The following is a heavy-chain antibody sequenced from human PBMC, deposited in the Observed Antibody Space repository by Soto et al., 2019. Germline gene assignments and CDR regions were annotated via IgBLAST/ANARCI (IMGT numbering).Heavy chain of an antibody. CDR1: GGTFSSYT. CDR2: IIPILGIA. J-gene: IGHJ6*02. V-gene: IGHV1-69*02. D-gene: IGHD6-13*01. Sequence: QVQLVQSGAEVKKPGSSVKVSCKASGGTFSSYTISWVRQAPGQGLEWMGRIIPILGIANYAQKFQGRATITADKSTSTAYMELSSLRSEDTAVYYCARGKGGQQLVQYYGMDVWGQGTTVTVSS. CDR3: ARGKGGQQLVQYYGMDV.